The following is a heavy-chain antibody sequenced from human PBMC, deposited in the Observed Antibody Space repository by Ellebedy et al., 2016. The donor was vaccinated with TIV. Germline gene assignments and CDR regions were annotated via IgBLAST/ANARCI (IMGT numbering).Heavy chain of an antibody. D-gene: IGHD6-19*01. CDR1: GGSISSGDHY. CDR3: ARGGAVAGTIPIDY. J-gene: IGHJ4*02. V-gene: IGHV4-30-4*01. Sequence: SETLSLTCTVSGGSISSGDHYWSWIRQPPGKGLEWIGYIYSSGNTYYNPSLMSRVTISVVTSKNHFSLKLSSVTAADTAVYYCARGGAVAGTIPIDYWGQGTLVTVSS. CDR2: IYSSGNT.